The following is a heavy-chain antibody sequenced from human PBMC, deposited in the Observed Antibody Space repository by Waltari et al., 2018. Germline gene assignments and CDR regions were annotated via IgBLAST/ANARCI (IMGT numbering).Heavy chain of an antibody. CDR2: VDPEDGEA. CDR1: AFTITNYY. Sequence: VLLLQSGAAVKKPGTTVQISCKVSAFTITNYYIHWVQQAPGKGLHWMGLVDPEDGEAIYSENFQGRVTMTADTSTDTVYMQLSSLTSDDTAIYYCATGLEDSDSASRPFDVWGQGTMVTVS. CDR3: ATGLEDSDSASRPFDV. D-gene: IGHD1-26*01. V-gene: IGHV1-69-2*01. J-gene: IGHJ3*01.